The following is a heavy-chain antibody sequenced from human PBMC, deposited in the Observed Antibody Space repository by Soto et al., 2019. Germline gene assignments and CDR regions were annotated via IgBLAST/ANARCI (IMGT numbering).Heavy chain of an antibody. D-gene: IGHD6-13*01. CDR2: ISSSSSTI. J-gene: IGHJ3*02. CDR3: ASTISAGTFAFDI. V-gene: IGHV3-48*02. Sequence: GGSLRLSCAASGFTFSSYSMNWVRQAPGKGLEWVSYISSSSSTIYYADSVKGRFTISRDNAKNSLYLQMNSLRDEDTAVYYCASTISAGTFAFDIWGQGTMVTVSS. CDR1: GFTFSSYS.